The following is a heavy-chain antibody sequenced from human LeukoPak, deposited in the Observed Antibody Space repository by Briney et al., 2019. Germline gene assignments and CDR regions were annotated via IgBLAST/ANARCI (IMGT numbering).Heavy chain of an antibody. CDR1: GYTFTSYT. CDR2: INAGNGNT. Sequence: GASVKVSCKASGYTFTSYTMHWVRQAPGQRLEWMGWINAGNGNTKYSQKFQGRVTITRDTSASTAYMELSSLRSEDTAVYYCARGPSSGWFDPWGQGTLVTVSS. V-gene: IGHV1-3*01. CDR3: ARGPSSGWFDP. D-gene: IGHD1-26*01. J-gene: IGHJ5*02.